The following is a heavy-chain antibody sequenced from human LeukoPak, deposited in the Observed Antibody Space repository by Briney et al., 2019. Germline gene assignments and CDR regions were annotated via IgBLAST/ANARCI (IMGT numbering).Heavy chain of an antibody. V-gene: IGHV4-59*08. CDR1: GGSISSYY. D-gene: IGHD5-18*01. CDR2: IYYSGST. Sequence: KPSETLSLTCTVSGGSISSYYWSWIRQPPGKGLEWIGYIYYSGSTNYNPSLKSRVTISVDTSKNQFSLKLSSVTAADTAVYYCARAPGLTAMASFDYWGQGTLVTVSS. CDR3: ARAPGLTAMASFDY. J-gene: IGHJ4*02.